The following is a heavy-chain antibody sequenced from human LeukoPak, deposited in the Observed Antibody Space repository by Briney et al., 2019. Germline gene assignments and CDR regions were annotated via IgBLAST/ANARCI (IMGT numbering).Heavy chain of an antibody. CDR1: GFTLSSYS. V-gene: IGHV3-48*04. CDR3: ARGYSSSWYPVDY. D-gene: IGHD6-13*01. Sequence: GGSLRLSCAASGFTLSSYSMNWVRQAPGKGLEWVSYISSSSSTIYYADSVKGRFTISRDNAKNSLYLQMNSLRAEDTAVYYCARGYSSSWYPVDYWGQGTLVTVSS. J-gene: IGHJ4*02. CDR2: ISSSSSTI.